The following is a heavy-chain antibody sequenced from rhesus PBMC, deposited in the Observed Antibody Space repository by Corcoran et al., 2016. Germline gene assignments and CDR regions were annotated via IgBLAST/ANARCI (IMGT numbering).Heavy chain of an antibody. J-gene: IGHJ4*01. CDR2: ISESFGTI. Sequence: DVQLVESGGGLVKPGGSLRLSCVASGFTFSSYEMHWVRQAPGKGLEWVSVISESFGTIYYADSVKGRFTIYRDNAKNSLFLQMNSLRAEDTAVYYCARSRPYCSGIYCYEFDYWGQGVLVTVSS. D-gene: IGHD2-27*01. V-gene: IGHV3-100*02. CDR1: GFTFSSYE. CDR3: ARSRPYCSGIYCYEFDY.